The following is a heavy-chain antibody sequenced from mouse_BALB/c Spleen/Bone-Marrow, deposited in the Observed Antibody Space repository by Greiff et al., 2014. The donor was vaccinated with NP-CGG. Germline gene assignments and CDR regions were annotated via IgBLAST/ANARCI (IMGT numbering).Heavy chain of an antibody. V-gene: IGHV1-14*01. CDR1: GYTFTSYV. J-gene: IGHJ4*01. Sequence: VQLQQSGPELVKPGASVKMSCKASGYTFTSYVMHWVKQKPEQGLEWIGYINPYNDGTKYNEKFKGKATLTSDKSSSTAYMEPSSLTSEDSAVYYCARKVWYYAMDYWGQGTSVTVSS. CDR2: INPYNDGT. CDR3: ARKVWYYAMDY. D-gene: IGHD2-10*02.